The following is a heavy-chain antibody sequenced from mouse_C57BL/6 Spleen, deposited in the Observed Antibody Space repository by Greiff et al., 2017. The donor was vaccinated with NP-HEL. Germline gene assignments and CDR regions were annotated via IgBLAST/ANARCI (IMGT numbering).Heavy chain of an antibody. V-gene: IGHV1-26*01. J-gene: IGHJ2*01. CDR3: ASSIYYDSYYFDY. Sequence: VQLQQSGPELVKPGASVKISCKASGYTFTDYYMNWVKQSHGKSLEWIRDINPNNGGTSYNQKFKGKATLTVDKSSSTAYMELRSLTSEDSAVYYCASSIYYDSYYFDYWGQGTTLTVSS. CDR1: GYTFTDYY. CDR2: INPNNGGT. D-gene: IGHD2-4*01.